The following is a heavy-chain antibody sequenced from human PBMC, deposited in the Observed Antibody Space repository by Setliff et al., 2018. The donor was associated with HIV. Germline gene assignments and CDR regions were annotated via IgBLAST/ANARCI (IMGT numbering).Heavy chain of an antibody. CDR3: ARVLKGYSSSYEAFDI. CDR1: GYSFAELS. V-gene: IGHV1-69*10. J-gene: IGHJ3*02. D-gene: IGHD6-13*01. CDR2: IIPILNVA. Sequence: SVKVSCKVSGYSFAELSIHWVRQAPGKGLEWMGGIIPILNVAKYPQKFHGRVTITADKSTSTVYMELSSLRSEDTAMYYCARVLKGYSSSYEAFDIWGQGTKVTVSS.